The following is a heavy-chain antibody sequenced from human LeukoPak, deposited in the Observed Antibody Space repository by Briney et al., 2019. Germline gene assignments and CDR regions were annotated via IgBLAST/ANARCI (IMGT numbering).Heavy chain of an antibody. Sequence: QTPSVTCTVSGDSISTGGYYWTWIRQHPGKGLEWIGYIYYSGSTDYNPSIRSRLNISIDTSKNQFSLKLTSVTAADTAVYYCARKIIGTVMGFDTWGPGTVDTVSS. J-gene: IGHJ5*02. CDR2: IYYSGST. CDR3: ARKIIGTVMGFDT. CDR1: GDSISTGGYY. V-gene: IGHV4-31*03. D-gene: IGHD1-1*01.